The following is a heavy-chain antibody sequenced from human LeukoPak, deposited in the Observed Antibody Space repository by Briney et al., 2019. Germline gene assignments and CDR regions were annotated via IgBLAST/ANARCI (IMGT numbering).Heavy chain of an antibody. D-gene: IGHD3-16*01. CDR2: INHSGST. CDR3: ARSFLGYYYYYMDV. J-gene: IGHJ6*03. CDR1: GGSFSGYY. V-gene: IGHV4-34*01. Sequence: SETLSLTCAVYGGSFSGYYWSWIRQPPGKGLEWIWEINHSGSTNYNPSLKSRVTISVDTSKNQFSLKLSSVTAADTAVYYCARSFLGYYYYYMDVWGKGTTVTVSS.